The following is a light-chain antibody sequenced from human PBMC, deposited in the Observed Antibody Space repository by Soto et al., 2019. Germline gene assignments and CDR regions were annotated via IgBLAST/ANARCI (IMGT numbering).Light chain of an antibody. CDR2: DAS. V-gene: IGKV3-11*01. Sequence: EIVLTQSPATLSLSPGERATLSCRASQSVSSYLAWYQQKPGQAPRLLIYDASNRATGIPARFSGSGSGTDFTLTISSLEPEDFAVYYCQQRSNLPLTFGGGTTVDIK. CDR3: QQRSNLPLT. CDR1: QSVSSY. J-gene: IGKJ4*01.